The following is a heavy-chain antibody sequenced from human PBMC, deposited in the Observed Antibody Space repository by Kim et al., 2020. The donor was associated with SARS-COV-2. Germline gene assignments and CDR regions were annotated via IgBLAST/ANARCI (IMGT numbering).Heavy chain of an antibody. D-gene: IGHD3-22*01. J-gene: IGHJ4*02. V-gene: IGHV3-73*01. CDR3: TRPRDSSGYHPVDY. Sequence: AASVKGRFTISRDDSKHTAYLQMNSLKTEDTAVYYCTRPRDSSGYHPVDYWGQGTLVTVSS.